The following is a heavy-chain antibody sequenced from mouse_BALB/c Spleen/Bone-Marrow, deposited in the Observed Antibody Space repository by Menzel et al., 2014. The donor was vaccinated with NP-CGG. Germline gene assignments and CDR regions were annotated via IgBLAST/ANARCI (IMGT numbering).Heavy chain of an antibody. CDR3: ARDRWSSSGTPYAMDY. Sequence: VKLMESGPGLVQPSQSLSITCAVSGFSLTSYGVHWVRQSPGKGLEWLGVIWSGGSTDYSAAFISRLSISKDNSKSQVFFKMNSLQANDTAIYYCARDRWSSSGTPYAMDYWGQGTSVTVSS. V-gene: IGHV2-2*02. J-gene: IGHJ4*01. CDR2: IWSGGST. D-gene: IGHD4-1*01. CDR1: GFSLTSYG.